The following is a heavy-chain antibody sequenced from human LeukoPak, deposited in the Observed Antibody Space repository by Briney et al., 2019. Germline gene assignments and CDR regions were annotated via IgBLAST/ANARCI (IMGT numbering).Heavy chain of an antibody. Sequence: ASVKVSCKASGYTFVSYGISWVRQAHGQGLEWIGWISRYNGNTYYAQKVQGRVTMTSDTSTNTTYIEVRTLRFDDTAVYYCARGRAFCGGDCPSLDALYFYSMDVCGKGTTVIVSS. CDR1: GYTFVSYG. CDR2: ISRYNGNT. CDR3: ARGRAFCGGDCPSLDALYFYSMDV. V-gene: IGHV1-18*01. J-gene: IGHJ6*03. D-gene: IGHD2-21*02.